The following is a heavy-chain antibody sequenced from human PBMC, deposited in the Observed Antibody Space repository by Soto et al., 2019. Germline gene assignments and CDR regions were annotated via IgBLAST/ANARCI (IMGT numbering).Heavy chain of an antibody. V-gene: IGHV3-30*18. Sequence: GGSLRLSCEASGFTFSRYAMHWVRQAPGKGLEWVAVIPYDGSNKLYADSVKGRFTISRDNSKNTLYLQMDSLRPEDTAVYYCAKDGNELLLHYFDYWGQGTQVTVSS. CDR2: IPYDGSNK. CDR1: GFTFSRYA. J-gene: IGHJ4*02. D-gene: IGHD3-10*01. CDR3: AKDGNELLLHYFDY.